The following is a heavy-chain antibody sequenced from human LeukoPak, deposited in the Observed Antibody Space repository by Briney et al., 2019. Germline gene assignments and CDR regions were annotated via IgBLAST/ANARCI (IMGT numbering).Heavy chain of an antibody. Sequence: PSETLSLTCTVSGYSISTGYYWDWIRQPPGKGLEWIGTFYHGGSTYYNPSLKSRVTISVDTSKNQFSLNLTSVTAADTAVYYCARASSISWSSGWFDPWGQGTLVTVSS. CDR2: FYHGGST. V-gene: IGHV4-38-2*02. CDR1: GYSISTGYY. D-gene: IGHD6-13*01. CDR3: ARASSISWSSGWFDP. J-gene: IGHJ5*02.